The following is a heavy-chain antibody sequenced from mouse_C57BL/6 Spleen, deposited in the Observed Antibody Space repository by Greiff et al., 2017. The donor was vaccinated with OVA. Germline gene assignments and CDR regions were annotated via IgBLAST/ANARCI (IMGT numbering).Heavy chain of an antibody. Sequence: QVQLKQPGAELVKPGASVKLSCKASGYTFTSYWMQWVKQRPGQGLEWIGEIDPSDSYTNYNQKFKGKATLTVDTSSSTAYMQLSSLTSEDSAVYYCARHHYGSSYWYFDVWGTGTTVTVSS. V-gene: IGHV1-50*01. CDR2: IDPSDSYT. J-gene: IGHJ1*03. CDR1: GYTFTSYW. D-gene: IGHD1-1*01. CDR3: ARHHYGSSYWYFDV.